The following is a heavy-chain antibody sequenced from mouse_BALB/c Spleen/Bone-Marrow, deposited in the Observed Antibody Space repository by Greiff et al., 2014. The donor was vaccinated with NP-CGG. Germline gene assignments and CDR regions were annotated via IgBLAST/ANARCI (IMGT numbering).Heavy chain of an antibody. J-gene: IGHJ4*01. D-gene: IGHD2-3*01. CDR1: GYAFSSSW. CDR2: IYPGDGDT. Sequence: QVQLQQPGPELVKPGASVKISCKASGYAFSSSWMNWVKQRPGQDLEWIGRIYPGDGDTKYNGKFKGKATLTADKSSSTAYMQLSSLTSVDSAVYFCARSDGYRDMDYWGQGTSVTVSS. V-gene: IGHV1-82*01. CDR3: ARSDGYRDMDY.